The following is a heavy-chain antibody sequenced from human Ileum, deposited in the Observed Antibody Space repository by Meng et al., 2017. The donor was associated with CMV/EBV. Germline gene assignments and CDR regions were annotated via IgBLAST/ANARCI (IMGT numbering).Heavy chain of an antibody. CDR1: GYTFTSYD. J-gene: IGHJ6*02. CDR3: ARALKCSSTSCYTKYYYGMDV. Sequence: ASVKVSCKASGYTFTSYDVNWVRQAPGQGLEWMGWMNPNSVNTGYAQKFQGRVTMPRNTSISTAYMELSSLRSEDTAVYYCARALKCSSTSCYTKYYYGMDVWGQGTTVTVSS. D-gene: IGHD2-2*01. CDR2: MNPNSVNT. V-gene: IGHV1-8*01.